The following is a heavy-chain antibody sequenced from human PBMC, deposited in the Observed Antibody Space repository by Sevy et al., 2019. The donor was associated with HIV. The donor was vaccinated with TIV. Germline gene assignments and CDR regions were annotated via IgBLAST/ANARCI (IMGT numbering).Heavy chain of an antibody. CDR2: ISSNGLST. V-gene: IGHV3-23*01. D-gene: IGHD3-16*01. CDR3: ANDAARDLWTASSPGYFDS. Sequence: GGSLRLSCAVSGFRFDYYAMTWVRQAPGKGLEWVSTISSNGLSTYYTDSVKGRFTIFRDNFKNTLYLQMNSLRVEDTAVYFSANDAARDLWTASSPGYFDSWGQGSLVTVSS. CDR1: GFRFDYYA. J-gene: IGHJ4*02.